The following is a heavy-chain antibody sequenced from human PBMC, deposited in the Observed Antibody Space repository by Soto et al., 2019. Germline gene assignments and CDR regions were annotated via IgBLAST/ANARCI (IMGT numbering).Heavy chain of an antibody. CDR2: IYYSGST. D-gene: IGHD3-3*01. Sequence: SETLSLTCTVSGGSISSGEYYWSWIRQPPGKGLEWIGYIYYSGSTYYNTSLKSRVNKSVATSKNQFSLKLSSVTAADTAVYYCARGEKYYDFWRVYYPCNFFAPWVQGTLVTVSS. CDR1: GGSISSGEYY. J-gene: IGHJ5*02. CDR3: ARGEKYYDFWRVYYPCNFFAP. V-gene: IGHV4-30-4*01.